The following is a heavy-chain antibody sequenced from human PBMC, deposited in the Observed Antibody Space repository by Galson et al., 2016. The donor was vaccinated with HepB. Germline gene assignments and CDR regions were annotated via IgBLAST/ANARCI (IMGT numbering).Heavy chain of an antibody. CDR2: TYYRSQWDS. CDR3: ARAIHLGRGMGV. J-gene: IGHJ6*02. CDR1: GDSISNNAAA. D-gene: IGHD5-18*01. Sequence: CAISGDSISNNAAAWIWIRQSPSRGLEWLGRTYYRSQWDSDYAVSVKSRITIYSDTSKNLFSLQLNSVTPEDTAVYYCARAIHLGRGMGVWGHGTTVTVSS. V-gene: IGHV6-1*01.